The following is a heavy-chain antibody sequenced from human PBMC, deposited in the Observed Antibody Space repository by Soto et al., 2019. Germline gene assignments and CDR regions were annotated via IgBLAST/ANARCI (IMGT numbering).Heavy chain of an antibody. V-gene: IGHV3-30*01. J-gene: IGHJ6*02. D-gene: IGHD6-19*01. CDR3: AGAPSIEVTGAYYYYGMDV. Sequence: SNKYYVDSVKGRFTISRDNSKNTLYLQMNSLRDEDTAVYFCAGAPSIEVTGAYYYYGMDVWGQGTTVSVSS. CDR2: SNK.